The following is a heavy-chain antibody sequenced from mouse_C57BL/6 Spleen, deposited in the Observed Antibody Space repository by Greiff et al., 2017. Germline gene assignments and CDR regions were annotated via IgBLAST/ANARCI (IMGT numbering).Heavy chain of an antibody. Sequence: EVQLQQSGPELVKPGASVKISCKASGYTFNDYYMNWVKQSHGKSLEWIGDINPNNGGTSYNQKFKGKATLTVDKSSSTAYIELRSLTSEDSAVYYCAGHFYVWGTGTTVTVSS. V-gene: IGHV1-26*01. J-gene: IGHJ1*03. CDR3: AGHFYV. CDR2: INPNNGGT. CDR1: GYTFNDYY.